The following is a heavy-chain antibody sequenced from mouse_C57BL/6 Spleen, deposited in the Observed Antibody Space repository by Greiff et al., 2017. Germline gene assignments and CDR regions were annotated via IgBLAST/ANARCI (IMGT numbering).Heavy chain of an antibody. Sequence: QVQLQQSGPELVKPGASVKISCKASGYAFSSSWMNWVKQRPGKGLEWIGRIYPGDGDTNYNGKFKGKATLTADKSSSTASMQLSSLTSEDSAVYFCARSGIYYDYDVYAMDYWGQGTSVTVSS. D-gene: IGHD2-4*01. CDR3: ARSGIYYDYDVYAMDY. V-gene: IGHV1-82*01. J-gene: IGHJ4*01. CDR2: IYPGDGDT. CDR1: GYAFSSSW.